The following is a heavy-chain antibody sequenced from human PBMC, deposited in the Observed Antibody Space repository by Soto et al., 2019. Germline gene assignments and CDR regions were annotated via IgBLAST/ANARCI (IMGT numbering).Heavy chain of an antibody. CDR1: GYTFTSYD. D-gene: IGHD4-17*01. CDR3: ATRPYGDKPPDYYYGMDV. CDR2: MNPNSGNT. V-gene: IGHV1-8*01. Sequence: QVQLVQSGAEVKKPGASVKVSCKASGYTFTSYDINWVRQATGQGLEWMGWMNPNSGNTGYAQKFQGRVTMTRNTSISTAYMELSSLISEDTAVYYCATRPYGDKPPDYYYGMDVWGQGTTVTVSS. J-gene: IGHJ6*02.